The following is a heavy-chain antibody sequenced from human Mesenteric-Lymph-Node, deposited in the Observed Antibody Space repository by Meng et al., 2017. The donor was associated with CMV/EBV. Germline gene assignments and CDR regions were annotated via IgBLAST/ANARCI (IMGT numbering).Heavy chain of an antibody. V-gene: IGHV4-30-4*08. CDR2: IYYTGIT. Sequence: LSLTCTVSGGSIRSADHYWIWIRQPPGKGLEWVGYIYYTGITYYNPPLKGRVNISVDTSKSQFSLKLSSVTAADTAVYYCARVLLFGGAHFDFWGQGTLVTVSS. CDR3: ARVLLFGGAHFDF. D-gene: IGHD3-10*02. J-gene: IGHJ4*02. CDR1: GGSIRSADHY.